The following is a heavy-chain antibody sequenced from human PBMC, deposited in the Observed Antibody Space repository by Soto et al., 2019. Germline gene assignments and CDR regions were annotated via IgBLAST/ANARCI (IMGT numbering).Heavy chain of an antibody. D-gene: IGHD3-9*01. CDR1: GGSISSNY. Sequence: QVQLQESGPGPVKPSETLSLTCTVSGGSISSNYWSWIRQPPGKGLEWIGYIYHSGSTNYNPSLTSRVTISLYTSKNQFSLRLSSVTAADTAVYYCARRYYDILTGYPGYFDLWGRGTLVTVSS. V-gene: IGHV4-59*08. CDR3: ARRYYDILTGYPGYFDL. J-gene: IGHJ2*01. CDR2: IYHSGST.